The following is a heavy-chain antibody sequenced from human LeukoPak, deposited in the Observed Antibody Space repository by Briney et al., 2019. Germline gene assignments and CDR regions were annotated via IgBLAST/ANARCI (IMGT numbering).Heavy chain of an antibody. V-gene: IGHV1-69*06. D-gene: IGHD3-10*01. CDR1: GGTFSSYT. CDR2: IIPVFGTA. J-gene: IGHJ4*02. Sequence: SVKVSRKASGGTFSSYTINWVRQAPGQGLEWMGGIIPVFGTANYVQKFQGRVTITADKSTSTAYMELSSLRSEDTAVYYCARIGDYYGSGSFDWGQGTLVTVSS. CDR3: ARIGDYYGSGSFD.